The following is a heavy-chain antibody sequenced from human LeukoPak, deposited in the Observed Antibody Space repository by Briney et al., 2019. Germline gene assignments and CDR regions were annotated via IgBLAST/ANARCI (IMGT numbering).Heavy chain of an antibody. J-gene: IGHJ4*02. D-gene: IGHD6-13*01. V-gene: IGHV3-30-3*01. CDR3: ARGPPYSSSWYFDY. Sequence: GRSLRLSCAASGFTFSTYAMHCVRQAPGKGLEWVAVISYDGSNKYYADSVKGRFTVSRDNSKNTLYLQMNSLRAEDTAVYYCARGPPYSSSWYFDYWGQGTLVTVSS. CDR2: ISYDGSNK. CDR1: GFTFSTYA.